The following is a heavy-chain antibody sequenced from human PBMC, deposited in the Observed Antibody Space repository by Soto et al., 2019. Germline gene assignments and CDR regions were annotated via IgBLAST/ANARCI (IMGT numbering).Heavy chain of an antibody. CDR3: ALEPTGTAGFDY. V-gene: IGHV1-2*02. Sequence: QVQMVQSGAEVKKPWASVNVSCKASGHTFTGHHMHWVRQAPGPGLEWMGLIDLDIGDTKYAQKFQGRVTSTSDTSITTAYMELRGLRSDDTAVYYCALEPTGTAGFDYWGQGTLVTVSS. CDR1: GHTFTGHH. J-gene: IGHJ4*02. D-gene: IGHD2-21*02. CDR2: IDLDIGDT.